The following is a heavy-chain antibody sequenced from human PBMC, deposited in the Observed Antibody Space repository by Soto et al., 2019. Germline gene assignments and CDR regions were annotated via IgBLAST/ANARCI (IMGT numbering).Heavy chain of an antibody. D-gene: IGHD3-3*01. CDR2: INHSGST. CDR3: ARFQTRVTFGVAMGPRPERWFDP. V-gene: IGHV4-34*01. J-gene: IGHJ5*02. Sequence: AETLSLTFALYGWSFIGYYWIRIRQPPGKGLEGIGEINHSGSTNYNPSLKSRVTISVDTSKNPFSLKLSSVTAADTAVYYCARFQTRVTFGVAMGPRPERWFDPWGQGTLVTVSS. CDR1: GWSFIGYY.